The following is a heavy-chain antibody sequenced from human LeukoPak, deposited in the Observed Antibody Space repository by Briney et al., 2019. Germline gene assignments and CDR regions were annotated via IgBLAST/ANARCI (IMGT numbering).Heavy chain of an antibody. CDR1: GFTYSSYG. CDR2: LPYDGSYT. Sequence: PGGSLRLSCAASGFTYSSYGMHWVRQTPGKGLEWVTFLPYDGSYTSYADSVKGRFTISRDNSKNTLDLQMNSLRAEDTAVYYCARGPSARFFGVAKGAFDIWGQGTMVTVSS. V-gene: IGHV3-30*02. CDR3: ARGPSARFFGVAKGAFDI. D-gene: IGHD3-3*01. J-gene: IGHJ3*02.